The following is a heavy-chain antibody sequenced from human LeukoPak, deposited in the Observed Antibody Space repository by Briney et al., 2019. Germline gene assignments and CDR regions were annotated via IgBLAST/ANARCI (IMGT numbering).Heavy chain of an antibody. J-gene: IGHJ4*02. CDR1: GGSFTGYY. V-gene: IGHV4-34*09. Sequence: SETLSLTCAVYGGSFTGYYWSWIRQPPGKGLEWIGYIYYSGSTYYNPSPRSRVTISVDTSKNQFSLRLSSVTAADTAVYYCARDPRYGLGNDYWGQGTLVTVSS. CDR3: ARDPRYGLGNDY. D-gene: IGHD3/OR15-3a*01. CDR2: IYYSGST.